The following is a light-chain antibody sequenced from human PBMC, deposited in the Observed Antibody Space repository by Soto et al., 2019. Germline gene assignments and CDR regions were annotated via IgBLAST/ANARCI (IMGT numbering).Light chain of an antibody. CDR1: QSISIY. CDR3: QHSYSSPPYT. CDR2: AAS. Sequence: DIQMTQSPASLSVSVGDRVTITCRASQSISIYSNGYQWKPGKAPTLLIYAASSLQSGVPSRFSASGSGTDFTLTISSQHTEDISTYFSQHSYSSPPYTFGQATKVEIK. J-gene: IGKJ1*01. V-gene: IGKV1-39*01.